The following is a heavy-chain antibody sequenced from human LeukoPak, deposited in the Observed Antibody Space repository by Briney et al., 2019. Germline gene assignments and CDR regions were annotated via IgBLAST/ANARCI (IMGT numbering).Heavy chain of an antibody. Sequence: PGKSLRLSCAASGFTFSSDAMHWVRQPPGKGLEWVALISYQGNNKFYADSVKGRFTISRDNSQNTLSLQMNNLITEDTAVYYCAKSGGPRTGYYGNYFDYWGQGTLVTVSS. CDR1: GFTFSSDA. D-gene: IGHD3/OR15-3a*01. J-gene: IGHJ4*02. V-gene: IGHV3-30-3*02. CDR2: ISYQGNNK. CDR3: AKSGGPRTGYYGNYFDY.